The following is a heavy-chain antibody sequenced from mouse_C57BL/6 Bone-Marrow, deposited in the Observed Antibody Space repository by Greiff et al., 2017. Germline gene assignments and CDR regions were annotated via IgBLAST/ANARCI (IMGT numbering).Heavy chain of an antibody. J-gene: IGHJ2*01. Sequence: EVMLVESGGGLVKPGGSLKLSCAASGFTFSSYAMSWVRQTPEKRLEWVATISDGGSYTYSPDNVKGRFTISRDNAKNNLYLQMSHLKSEDTAMYYCAREGDYDGYFFDYWGQGTTLTVSS. D-gene: IGHD2-3*01. CDR2: ISDGGSYT. CDR3: AREGDYDGYFFDY. CDR1: GFTFSSYA. V-gene: IGHV5-4*01.